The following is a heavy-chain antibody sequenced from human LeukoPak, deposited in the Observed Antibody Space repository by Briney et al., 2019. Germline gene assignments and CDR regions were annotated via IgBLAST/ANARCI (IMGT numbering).Heavy chain of an antibody. CDR1: GGSITIGDYS. V-gene: IGHV4-30-4*01. J-gene: IGHJ4*02. CDR3: ARDTSGYDDY. Sequence: KTSETLSLTCTVSGGSITIGDYSWSWIRQPPGKGLEWIGYIYYSGSAYYNPSLKSRITISVDTSKNQFSLKLSSVTAADTAVYYCARDTSGYDDYWGQGTLVTVSS. D-gene: IGHD3-22*01. CDR2: IYYSGSA.